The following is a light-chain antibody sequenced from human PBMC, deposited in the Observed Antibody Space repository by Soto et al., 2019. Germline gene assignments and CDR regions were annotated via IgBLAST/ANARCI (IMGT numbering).Light chain of an antibody. J-gene: IGKJ1*01. CDR1: QSIGSD. CDR3: QQYNWWPWT. V-gene: IGKV3-15*01. Sequence: EIVMTQSPATLSVSPGERATLSCRASQSIGSDLAWYQQKPGQAPRLLIYGSTRATGIPARFSGSGSGTEFTLTISSLQSEDSALYYCQQYNWWPWTCGQGTKVDIK. CDR2: GS.